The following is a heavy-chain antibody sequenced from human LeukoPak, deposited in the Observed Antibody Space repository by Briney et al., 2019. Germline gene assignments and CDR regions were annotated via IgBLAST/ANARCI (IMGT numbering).Heavy chain of an antibody. J-gene: IGHJ6*03. CDR3: ARVRWLNAYYHYYYMDV. Sequence: KASETLSLTCTVSGGSIKSYYWSWIRQPPGKGLEWIGYIYGSGSTNYNPFLRSRVTISLDAAKDQFSLRLSSVTAADTALYYCARVRWLNAYYHYYYMDVWGKGTTVTVSS. CDR1: GGSIKSYY. CDR2: IYGSGST. V-gene: IGHV4-59*01. D-gene: IGHD3-22*01.